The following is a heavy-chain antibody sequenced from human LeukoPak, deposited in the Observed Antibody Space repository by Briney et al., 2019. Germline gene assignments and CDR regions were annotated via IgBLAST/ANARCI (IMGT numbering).Heavy chain of an antibody. CDR2: IYYSGST. J-gene: IGHJ4*02. CDR1: GGSISSSSYY. D-gene: IGHD5-18*01. CDR3: ARLNTAMVSLNFDY. Sequence: PSETLSLTCTVSGGSISSSSYYWGWIRQPPGKGLEWIGSIYYSGSTYYNPSLKSRVTISVDTSKNQFSLELSSVTAADTAVYYCARLNTAMVSLNFDYWGQGTLVTVSS. V-gene: IGHV4-39*01.